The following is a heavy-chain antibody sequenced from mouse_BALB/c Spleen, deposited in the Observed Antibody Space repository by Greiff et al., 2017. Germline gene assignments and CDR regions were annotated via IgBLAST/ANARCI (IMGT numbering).Heavy chain of an antibody. V-gene: IGHV1-4*01. CDR1: GYTFTSYT. J-gene: IGHJ4*01. CDR3: ARSRNYYAMDY. CDR2: INPSSGYT. Sequence: VQLHQSGAELARPGASVKMSCKASGYTFTSYTMHWVKQRPGQGLEWIGYINPSSGYTNYNQKFKDKATLTADKSSSTAYMQLSSLTSEDSAVYYCARSRNYYAMDYWGQGTSVTVSS.